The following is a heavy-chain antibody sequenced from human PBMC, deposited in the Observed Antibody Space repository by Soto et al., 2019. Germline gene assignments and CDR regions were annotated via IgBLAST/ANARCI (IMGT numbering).Heavy chain of an antibody. CDR2: IYHSGST. D-gene: IGHD3-10*01. V-gene: IGHV4-4*02. Sequence: SETLSLTCAVSGGSISSSNWWSWVRQPPGKGLEWIGEIYHSGSTNYNPSLKSRVTISVDKSKNQFSLKLSSVTAADTAVYYCARKELVPWAAFDIWGQGTMVTVSS. CDR1: GGSISSSNW. CDR3: ARKELVPWAAFDI. J-gene: IGHJ3*02.